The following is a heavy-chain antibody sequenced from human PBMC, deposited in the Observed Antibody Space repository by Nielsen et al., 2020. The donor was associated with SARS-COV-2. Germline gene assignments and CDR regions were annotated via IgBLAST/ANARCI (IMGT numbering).Heavy chain of an antibody. CDR3: TSGADVYDSFDP. V-gene: IGHV3-73*01. D-gene: IGHD5/OR15-5a*01. Sequence: GESLKISCAASGFTFSGSTVHWVRQAPGKGLEWVGRIRTKPNYYATVYRPSVKGRFIISRDDSKSTAYLQMHSLQTEDSGFYFCTSGADVYDSFDPWGPGTLVTVSS. J-gene: IGHJ5*02. CDR1: GFTFSGST. CDR2: IRTKPNYYAT.